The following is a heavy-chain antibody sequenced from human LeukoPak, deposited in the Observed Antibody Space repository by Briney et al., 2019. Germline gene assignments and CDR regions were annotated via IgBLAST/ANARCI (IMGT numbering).Heavy chain of an antibody. Sequence: GGSLRLSCAASGFAFSSYDMHWVRQATGKGLEWVSAIGTAGDAYYPGSVKGRFTISRENAKNSLYLQMNSLRAGDTAVYYCARAYRGYYGSGSYYNDAFDIWGQGTMVTVSS. CDR2: IGTAGDA. V-gene: IGHV3-13*04. J-gene: IGHJ3*02. CDR3: ARAYRGYYGSGSYYNDAFDI. CDR1: GFAFSSYD. D-gene: IGHD3-10*01.